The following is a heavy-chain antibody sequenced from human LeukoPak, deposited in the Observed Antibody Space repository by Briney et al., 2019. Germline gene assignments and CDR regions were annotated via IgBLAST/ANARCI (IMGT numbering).Heavy chain of an antibody. D-gene: IGHD2-21*01. V-gene: IGHV3-23*01. J-gene: IGHJ4*02. CDR1: GFTFSRYA. Sequence: GGSLRLSCKTSGFTFSRYAMNWFRQAPGKGLEWVSIAIGSGGTTKYADSVKCRFTVSKDISKNTLYLQMDSLRAEDTATYYCAKDRVPDGLYSIDYWGQGTVVTLSS. CDR3: AKDRVPDGLYSIDY. CDR2: AIGSGGTT.